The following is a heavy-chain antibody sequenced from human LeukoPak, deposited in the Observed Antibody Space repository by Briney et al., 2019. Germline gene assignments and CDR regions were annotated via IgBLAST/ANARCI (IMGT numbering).Heavy chain of an antibody. CDR3: ARDSPYSSSWRTAFDI. CDR2: INPNSGGT. CDR1: GYTFTDYY. Sequence: ASVKVSCKASGYTFTDYYAHWVRQAPGQGLECMGWINPNSGGTISARKFQGRVTMTRDTSISTAYMELSRLRSDDTAVYYCARDSPYSSSWRTAFDIWGQGTMVTVSS. D-gene: IGHD6-13*01. J-gene: IGHJ3*02. V-gene: IGHV1-2*02.